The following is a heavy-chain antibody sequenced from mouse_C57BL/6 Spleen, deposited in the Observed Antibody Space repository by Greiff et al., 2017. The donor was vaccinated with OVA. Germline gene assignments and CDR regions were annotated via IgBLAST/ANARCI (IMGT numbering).Heavy chain of an antibody. J-gene: IGHJ2*01. D-gene: IGHD4-1*01. CDR3: ARRGNWGYFDY. Sequence: EVQLVESGGGLVKPGGSLKLSCAASGFTFSSYAMSWVRQTPEKRLEWVATSSDGGSYTYYPDNVKGRFTISRDNAKNNLYLQMSHLKSEDTAMYYCARRGNWGYFDYWGQGTTLTVSS. CDR2: SSDGGSYT. CDR1: GFTFSSYA. V-gene: IGHV5-4*01.